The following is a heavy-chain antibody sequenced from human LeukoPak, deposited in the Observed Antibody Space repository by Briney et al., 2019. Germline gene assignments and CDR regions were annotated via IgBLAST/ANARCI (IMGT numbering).Heavy chain of an antibody. D-gene: IGHD5-18*01. Sequence: PSETLSLTCTVSGGSISSGGYYWSWIRQPPGKGLEWIGYIYHSGSTYYNPSLKSRVTISVDRSKNQFSLKLSSVTAADTAVYYCARDLKDTAMVNVGFLDEHYFDYWGQGTLVTVSS. J-gene: IGHJ4*02. CDR2: IYHSGST. V-gene: IGHV4-30-2*01. CDR3: ARDLKDTAMVNVGFLDEHYFDY. CDR1: GGSISSGGYY.